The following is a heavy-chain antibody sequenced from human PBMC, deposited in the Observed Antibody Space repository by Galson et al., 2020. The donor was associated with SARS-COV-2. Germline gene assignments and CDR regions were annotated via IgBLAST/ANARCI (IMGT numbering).Heavy chain of an antibody. J-gene: IGHJ6*02. D-gene: IGHD2-2*01. V-gene: IGHV4-34*01. Sequence: ETSETLSLTCAVYVGPSSGFSWTWVRQSPGKGLEWIGEINHSGSANYIPPFKSRVTKSVDTSKTQFSLKLTSVTAAETGVYYCARGRVGVVPAPILGLGPYYDYYAMDVWGQGTTITVSS. CDR1: VGPSSGFS. CDR3: ARGRVGVVPAPILGLGPYYDYYAMDV. CDR2: INHSGSA.